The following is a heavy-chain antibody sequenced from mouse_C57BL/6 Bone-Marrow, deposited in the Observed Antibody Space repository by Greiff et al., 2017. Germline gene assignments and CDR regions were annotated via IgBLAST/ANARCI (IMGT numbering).Heavy chain of an antibody. J-gene: IGHJ4*01. CDR2: ISDGGSYT. V-gene: IGHV5-4*03. CDR1: GFTFSSYA. CDR3: ARLNWDYAMDY. D-gene: IGHD4-1*01. Sequence: DVKLQESGGGLVKPGGSLKLSCAASGFTFSSYAMSWVRQTPEKRLEWVATISDGGSYTYYPDNVKGRFTISRDNAKNNLYLQMSHLKSEDTAMYYCARLNWDYAMDYWGQGTSVTVSS.